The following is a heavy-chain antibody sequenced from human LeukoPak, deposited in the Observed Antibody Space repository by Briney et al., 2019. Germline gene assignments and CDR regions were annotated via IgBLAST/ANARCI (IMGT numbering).Heavy chain of an antibody. Sequence: TDTLSLTCTVSGGSISSYYWSWIRQPAGKGLEWIGRTYSSGSTNYNPSLKSRVTMSVDTSKNQFSLKLSSVTAADTAVYYCARDLEYYYDSSGYSPTGFGMDVWGQGTTVTASS. D-gene: IGHD3-22*01. V-gene: IGHV4-4*07. CDR1: GGSISSYY. J-gene: IGHJ6*02. CDR2: TYSSGST. CDR3: ARDLEYYYDSSGYSPTGFGMDV.